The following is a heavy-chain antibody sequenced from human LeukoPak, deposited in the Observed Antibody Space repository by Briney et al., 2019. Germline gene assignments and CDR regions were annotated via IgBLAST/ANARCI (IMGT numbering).Heavy chain of an antibody. CDR2: ISGSGGST. Sequence: GGSLRLSCAASGFTFSSYAMSWVRQAPGKGLEWASVISGSGGSTYYADSVKGRFTISRDNSKNTLYLQMNSLRAEDTAVYYCATRGDKYYFDYWGQGTLVTVSS. V-gene: IGHV3-23*01. CDR1: GFTFSSYA. CDR3: ATRGDKYYFDY. D-gene: IGHD3-10*01. J-gene: IGHJ4*02.